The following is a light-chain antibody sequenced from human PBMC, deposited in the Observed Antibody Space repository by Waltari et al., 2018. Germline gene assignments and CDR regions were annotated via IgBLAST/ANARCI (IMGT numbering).Light chain of an antibody. CDR1: SLRSYY. CDR2: GKS. J-gene: IGLJ2*01. Sequence: SSELTQDPAVSVALGQTVRITCQGDSLRSYYVSWYQQKPGQAPVLVMYGKSSRPPGIPGRFSGSSSGNTASLTITGAQAEDEADYYCSSRDSSGNHVLFGGGTKLTVL. CDR3: SSRDSSGNHVL. V-gene: IGLV3-19*01.